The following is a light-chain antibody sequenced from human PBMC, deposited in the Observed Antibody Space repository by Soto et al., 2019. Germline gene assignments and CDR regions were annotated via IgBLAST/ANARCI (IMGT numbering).Light chain of an antibody. CDR3: QQYDNRPYT. V-gene: IGKV1-33*01. CDR1: QDISNY. J-gene: IGKJ2*01. CDR2: DAS. Sequence: DIQMTQSPSSLSASVGDRVTITCQASQDISNYLNWYQQKPGKAPKLLIYDASNFETGVPSRFRGSGSGTDFNFTISSLQPEDIATYYCQQYDNRPYTVGQGTKLEIK.